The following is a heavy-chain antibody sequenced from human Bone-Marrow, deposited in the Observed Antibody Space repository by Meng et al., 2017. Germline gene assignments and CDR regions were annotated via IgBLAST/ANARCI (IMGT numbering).Heavy chain of an antibody. Sequence: SETLSLTCTVSGGSVSSGSYYWSWIRQPPGKGLEWIGYIYYSGSTNYNPSLKSRVTISVDTSKNQFSLKLSSVTAADTAVYYCARDSRGNTYGYFDYWGQGTLVTVSS. J-gene: IGHJ4*02. CDR2: IYYSGST. CDR1: GGSVSSGSYY. V-gene: IGHV4-61*01. CDR3: ARDSRGNTYGYFDY. D-gene: IGHD5-18*01.